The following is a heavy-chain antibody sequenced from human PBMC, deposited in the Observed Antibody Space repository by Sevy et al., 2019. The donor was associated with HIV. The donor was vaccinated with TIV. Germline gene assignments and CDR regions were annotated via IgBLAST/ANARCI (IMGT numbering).Heavy chain of an antibody. J-gene: IGHJ4*02. V-gene: IGHV4-59*01. D-gene: IGHD4-17*01. Sequence: SETLSLTCTVSGGSISSYYWSWIRQPPGKGLEWIGYIYYSGSTNYNPSLKSRVTISVDTSKNQYSLKLSSVTAADTAGYYCARVAFVYGAELDRFYFDYWGQGTLVTVSS. CDR3: ARVAFVYGAELDRFYFDY. CDR2: IYYSGST. CDR1: GGSISSYY.